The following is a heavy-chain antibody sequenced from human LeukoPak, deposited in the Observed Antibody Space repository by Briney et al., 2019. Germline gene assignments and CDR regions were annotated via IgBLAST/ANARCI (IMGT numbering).Heavy chain of an antibody. CDR3: ARGGGYNSPFGY. V-gene: IGHV4-38-2*01. CDR2: VFHSGKT. CDR1: GYSISSGLY. J-gene: IGHJ4*02. D-gene: IGHD5-24*01. Sequence: SETLSLTCAVSGYSISSGLYWPWIRQPPGEWLEWIGSVFHSGKTSYNSSLKSRVTISVDTSTNQYSLKLSSVTAADTAVYYCARGGGYNSPFGYWGQGTLVTVSS.